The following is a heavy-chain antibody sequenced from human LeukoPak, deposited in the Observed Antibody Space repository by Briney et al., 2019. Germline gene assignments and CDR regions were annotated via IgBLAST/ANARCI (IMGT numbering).Heavy chain of an antibody. V-gene: IGHV3-23*01. CDR3: AKDLRYDSSGYYYFQDAFDI. J-gene: IGHJ3*02. D-gene: IGHD3-22*01. CDR2: ISGSGGST. CDR1: GFTFSSYA. Sequence: GGSLRLSCAASGFTFSSYAMSWVRQAPGKGLEWVSAISGSGGSTYYADSVKGRFTISRDNSKNTLYLQMNSLRAEDTAVYYCAKDLRYDSSGYYYFQDAFDIWGQGTMVTVSS.